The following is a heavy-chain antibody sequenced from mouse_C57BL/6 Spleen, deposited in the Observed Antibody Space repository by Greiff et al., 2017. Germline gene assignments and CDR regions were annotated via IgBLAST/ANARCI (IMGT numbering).Heavy chain of an antibody. CDR3: ARGRGDDYYFWYFGV. CDR2: INYDGSST. CDR1: GFTFSSYY. V-gene: IGHV5-16*01. D-gene: IGHD2-3*01. J-gene: IGHJ1*03. Sequence: EVHLVESGGGLVQPGSSMKLSCTASGFTFSSYYMSWVRQVPEKGLEWVANINYDGSSTYYQDTLKGRFTISRDNAENNLYLQMSSLRSEDTATYYCARGRGDDYYFWYFGVWGTGTTVTVSS.